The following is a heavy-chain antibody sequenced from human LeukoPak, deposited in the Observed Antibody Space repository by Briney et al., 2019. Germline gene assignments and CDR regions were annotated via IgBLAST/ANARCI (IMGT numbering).Heavy chain of an antibody. Sequence: PGGSLRLSCAASGFTFSGSAMHWVRQASGKGLEWVARIRSKANSCATAYAASGQGRFTISRADSKNTAYLLMNSLKTEDTAVYYCRHQVDDYSNYQQDFYYYYYMDVWGKGTTVTVSS. CDR3: RHQVDDYSNYQQDFYYYYYMDV. CDR1: GFTFSGSA. D-gene: IGHD4-11*01. J-gene: IGHJ6*03. CDR2: IRSKANSCAT. V-gene: IGHV3-73*01.